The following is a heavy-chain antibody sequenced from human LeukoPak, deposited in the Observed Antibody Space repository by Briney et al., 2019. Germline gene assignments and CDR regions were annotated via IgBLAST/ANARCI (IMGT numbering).Heavy chain of an antibody. CDR1: GYTLTESS. D-gene: IGHD6-19*01. Sequence: GASVKVSCKVSGYTLTESSVHWVRQPPGKGLEWMGGFDPEDGEAIYAPKFQGRVTMTEDTSTDTAYLELRSLRSDDTAVYYCVTDIRSGWRNYWGQGTLITVSS. CDR3: VTDIRSGWRNY. V-gene: IGHV1-24*01. J-gene: IGHJ4*02. CDR2: FDPEDGEA.